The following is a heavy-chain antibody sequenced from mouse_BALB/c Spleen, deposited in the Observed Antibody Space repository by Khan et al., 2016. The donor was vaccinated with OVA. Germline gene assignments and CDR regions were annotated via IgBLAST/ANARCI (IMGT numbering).Heavy chain of an antibody. J-gene: IGHJ1*01. Sequence: EVQLQESGPGLVKPSQSLPLTCTVTGYSITSDYAWNWIRQFPGKKLEWMGYISYSGSTSYNPSLKSRISITRDTTKNQFFLQLNSVTPEDTATSYSARRYYYGHWYFDVWGAGTTVTVSS. CDR3: ARRYYYGHWYFDV. D-gene: IGHD1-1*01. CDR2: ISYSGST. V-gene: IGHV3-2*02. CDR1: GYSITSDYA.